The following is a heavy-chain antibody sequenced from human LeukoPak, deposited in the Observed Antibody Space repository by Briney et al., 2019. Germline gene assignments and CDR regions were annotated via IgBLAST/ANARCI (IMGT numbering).Heavy chain of an antibody. V-gene: IGHV3-30*18. CDR3: AKAHLVPSGSWYEPSYYYYGMDV. J-gene: IGHJ6*02. CDR2: ISYDGSNK. Sequence: GGSLRLSCAASGFTFSSYGMHWVRQAPGKGLEWVAVISYDGSNKYYADSVKGRFTISRDNSKNTLYLQMNSLRAEDTAVYYCAKAHLVPSGSWYEPSYYYYGMDVWGQGTTVTVSS. D-gene: IGHD6-13*01. CDR1: GFTFSSYG.